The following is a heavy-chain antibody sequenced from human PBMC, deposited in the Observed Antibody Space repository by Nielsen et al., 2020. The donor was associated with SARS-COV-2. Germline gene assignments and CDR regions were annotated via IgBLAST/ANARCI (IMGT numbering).Heavy chain of an antibody. V-gene: IGHV3-30*03. J-gene: IGHJ6*02. CDR1: GFTFSSYG. Sequence: GESLKISCAASGFTFSSYGMHWVRQAPGKGLEWVAVISYDGSNKYYADSVKGRFTISRDNSKNTLYLQMNSLRAEDTAVYYCARARATIFGLVMSYGMDVWGQGTTVAVSS. CDR3: ARARATIFGLVMSYGMDV. D-gene: IGHD3/OR15-3a*01. CDR2: ISYDGSNK.